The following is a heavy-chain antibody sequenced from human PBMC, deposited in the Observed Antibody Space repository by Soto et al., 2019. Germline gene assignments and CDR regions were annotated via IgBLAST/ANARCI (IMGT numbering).Heavy chain of an antibody. CDR3: ARDERWLSPYWYFDL. D-gene: IGHD3-9*01. J-gene: IGHJ2*01. Sequence: EVQLVESGGGLVQPGGSLRLSCAASGFTFSSYWMSWVRQAPGKGLEWVANIKQDGSEKYYVDSVKGRFTISRDNAKNSLYLQMNSLRAEDTAVYYCARDERWLSPYWYFDLWGRGTLVTVSS. V-gene: IGHV3-7*01. CDR1: GFTFSSYW. CDR2: IKQDGSEK.